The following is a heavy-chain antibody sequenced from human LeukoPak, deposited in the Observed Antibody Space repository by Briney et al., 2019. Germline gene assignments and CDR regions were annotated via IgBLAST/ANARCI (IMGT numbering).Heavy chain of an antibody. CDR3: ARMDISSYYFDY. CDR1: GGSFSGYY. D-gene: IGHD2-2*03. CDR2: INHSGST. Sequence: SETLSLTCAVYGGSFSGYYWSWIRQPPGKGLEWIGEINHSGSTNYNPSLKSRVTISVDTSKNQFSLKLSSVTAADTAVYYCARMDISSYYFDYWGQGTLVTVSS. J-gene: IGHJ4*02. V-gene: IGHV4-34*01.